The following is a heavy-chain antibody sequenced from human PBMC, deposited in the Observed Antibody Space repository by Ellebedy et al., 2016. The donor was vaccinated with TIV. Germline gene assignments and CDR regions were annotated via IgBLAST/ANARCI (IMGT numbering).Heavy chain of an antibody. D-gene: IGHD1-1*01. Sequence: GGSLRLSXAASGFTFSDHYMDWVRQAPGKGLEWVGRTRNKANSYTTEYAASVKGRFTISRDDSKNSLYLQMNSLKTEDTAVYYCARGGSDWNDWRFDPWGQGTLVTVSS. CDR1: GFTFSDHY. CDR2: TRNKANSYTT. V-gene: IGHV3-72*01. J-gene: IGHJ5*02. CDR3: ARGGSDWNDWRFDP.